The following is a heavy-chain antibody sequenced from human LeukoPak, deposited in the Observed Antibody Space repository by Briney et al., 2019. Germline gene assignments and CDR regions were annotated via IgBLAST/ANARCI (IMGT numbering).Heavy chain of an antibody. V-gene: IGHV4-61*02. D-gene: IGHD6-13*01. J-gene: IGHJ4*02. CDR2: IYTTGST. Sequence: SETLSLTCTVSGGPISSGSYYWSWIRQPAGKGLEWIGRIYTTGSTNYNPSLKSRLTISVDTSKNQFSLKLRSVTAADTAVYYCARVTGYRIEDYFDYWGQGTLVTVSS. CDR1: GGPISSGSYY. CDR3: ARVTGYRIEDYFDY.